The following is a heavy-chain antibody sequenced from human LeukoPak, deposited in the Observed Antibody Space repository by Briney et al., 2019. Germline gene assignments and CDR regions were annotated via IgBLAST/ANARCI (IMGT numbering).Heavy chain of an antibody. V-gene: IGHV3-21*01. J-gene: IGHJ4*02. CDR2: ISSSSSII. CDR3: ARDGGGMVGALYYFDS. D-gene: IGHD1-26*01. Sequence: GGSLRLSCAASGFTFSDYSMNWVRQAPGKGLEWVSSISSSSSIIYYADSVKGRFTISRDNAKNSLYLQMNSLRAEDTAVYYCARDGGGMVGALYYFDSWGQGTLVTVSS. CDR1: GFTFSDYS.